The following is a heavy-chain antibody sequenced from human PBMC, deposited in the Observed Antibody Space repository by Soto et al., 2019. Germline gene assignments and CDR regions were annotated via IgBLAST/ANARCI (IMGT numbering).Heavy chain of an antibody. CDR3: ARGVVITPTFIFGYNSLDP. D-gene: IGHD3-10*01. V-gene: IGHV1-2*02. Sequence: GASVKVSCKASGYSFTDNFLFWVRQAPRQGLEWIGWINPKNGGTHYAKRFQGRVTMTRDTSISTAYMDLNSLTSDDTAVYFCARGVVITPTFIFGYNSLDPRGQGTLVTVSS. J-gene: IGHJ5*02. CDR1: GYSFTDNF. CDR2: INPKNGGT.